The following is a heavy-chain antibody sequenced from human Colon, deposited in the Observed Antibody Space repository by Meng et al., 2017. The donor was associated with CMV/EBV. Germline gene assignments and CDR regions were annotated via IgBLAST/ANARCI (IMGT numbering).Heavy chain of an antibody. J-gene: IGHJ4*02. CDR3: ARGLGHASNNSHDY. CDR2: VYYSGSA. D-gene: IGHD1-1*01. Sequence: GSLRLSCTVSGESMRSHYWSWIRQPPGKGLEWMGHVYYSGSATYSPSLRSRVRISLDMSKNQFSLKLRSVTAADTAMYFCARGLGHASNNSHDYWGQGTLVTVSS. V-gene: IGHV4-59*11. CDR1: GESMRSHY.